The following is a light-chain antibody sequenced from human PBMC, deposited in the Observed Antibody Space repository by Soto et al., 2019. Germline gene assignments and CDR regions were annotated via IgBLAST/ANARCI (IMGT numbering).Light chain of an antibody. Sequence: AMQMTQSASSLTAAGGGRVTITCRASQDIRNDLGWYQQKPGKAPNLLIYAASNLPSGVPSMFSGSGSGTDFTLTTSGLPPEDFATYYCLQDSNFPLTFGGGTKVDIK. V-gene: IGKV1-6*01. CDR3: LQDSNFPLT. J-gene: IGKJ4*01. CDR1: QDIRND. CDR2: AAS.